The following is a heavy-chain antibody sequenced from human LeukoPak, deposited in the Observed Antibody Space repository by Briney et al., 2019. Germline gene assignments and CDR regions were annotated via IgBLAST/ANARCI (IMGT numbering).Heavy chain of an antibody. Sequence: SETLSLTCAVSGYSISSGYYWGWIRQPPGKGLEWIGSIYHSGSTYYNPPLKSRVTISVDTSKNQFSLKLSSVTAADTAVYYCARHRTTKEMATIRGYFDYWGQGTLVTVSS. V-gene: IGHV4-38-2*01. CDR2: IYHSGST. D-gene: IGHD5-24*01. J-gene: IGHJ4*02. CDR3: ARHRTTKEMATIRGYFDY. CDR1: GYSISSGYY.